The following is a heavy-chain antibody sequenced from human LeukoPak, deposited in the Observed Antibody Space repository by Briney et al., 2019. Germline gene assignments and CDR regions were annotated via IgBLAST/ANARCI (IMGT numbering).Heavy chain of an antibody. CDR3: ASRPGYYSNFDY. V-gene: IGHV3-30*03. CDR1: GFTFSIYG. D-gene: IGHD3-10*01. J-gene: IGHJ4*02. CDR2: ISYDGSNK. Sequence: GGSLRLSCAASGFTFSIYGMHWVRQAPGKGLEWVAVISYDGSNKYYADSVKGRFTISRDNSKNTLYLQMNSLRAEDTAVYYCASRPGYYSNFDYWGQGTLVTVSS.